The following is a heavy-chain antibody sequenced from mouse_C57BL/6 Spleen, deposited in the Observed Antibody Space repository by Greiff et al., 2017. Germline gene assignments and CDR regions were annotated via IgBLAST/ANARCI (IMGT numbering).Heavy chain of an antibody. V-gene: IGHV2-5*01. CDR3: AKTGEGTGAYLDY. J-gene: IGHJ2*01. D-gene: IGHD3-1*01. Sequence: VKLMESGPGLVQPSQSLSITCTVSGFSLTSYGVHWVRQSPGKGLEWLGVIWRGGSTDYNAAFMSRLSITKDNSKSQVFFKMNSLQADDTAIYYRAKTGEGTGAYLDYWGQGTTLTVSS. CDR2: IWRGGST. CDR1: GFSLTSYG.